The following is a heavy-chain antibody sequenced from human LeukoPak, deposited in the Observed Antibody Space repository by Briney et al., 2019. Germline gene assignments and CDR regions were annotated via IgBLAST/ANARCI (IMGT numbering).Heavy chain of an antibody. Sequence: SVKVSCKASGGTFSSYAISWVRQAPGQGLEWMGRIIPIFGTANYAQEFQGRVTITTDESTSTAYMELSSLRSEDTAVYYCASEGDYVWGSYRYTFDYWGQGTLVTVSS. CDR2: IIPIFGTA. CDR1: GGTFSSYA. D-gene: IGHD3-16*02. CDR3: ASEGDYVWGSYRYTFDY. J-gene: IGHJ4*02. V-gene: IGHV1-69*05.